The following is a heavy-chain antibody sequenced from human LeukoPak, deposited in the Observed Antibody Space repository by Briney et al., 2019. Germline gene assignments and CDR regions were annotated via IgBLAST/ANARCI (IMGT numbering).Heavy chain of an antibody. CDR3: ARDSLGYCSSTTCYGWFDP. CDR2: ISYSGST. CDR1: GGSISSYY. V-gene: IGHV4-59*01. J-gene: IGHJ5*02. Sequence: SETLSLTCTVSGGSISSYYWSWIRQPPGKGLEWIGYISYSGSTNYNSSLKSRVTISVDTSKNQFSLKLSSVTAADTAVYYCARDSLGYCSSTTCYGWFDPWGQGTLVTVSS. D-gene: IGHD2-2*01.